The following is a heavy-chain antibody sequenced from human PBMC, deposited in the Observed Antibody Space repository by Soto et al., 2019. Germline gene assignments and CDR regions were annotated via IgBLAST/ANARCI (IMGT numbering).Heavy chain of an antibody. CDR1: GDSFTNYW. Sequence: GESLKISCKASGDSFTNYWIGWVRQMPGKGLEWMGVIYPRDSDTKYSPSFQGQVTISADKSTSTAYLQWSSLKASDTAIYFCAIHPYYFESSAFYTWGPGTLVTVSS. J-gene: IGHJ5*02. CDR2: IYPRDSDT. V-gene: IGHV5-51*01. D-gene: IGHD3-22*01. CDR3: AIHPYYFESSAFYT.